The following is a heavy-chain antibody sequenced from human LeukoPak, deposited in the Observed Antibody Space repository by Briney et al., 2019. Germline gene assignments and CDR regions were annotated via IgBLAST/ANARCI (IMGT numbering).Heavy chain of an antibody. D-gene: IGHD4-17*01. V-gene: IGHV4-59*01. CDR3: ARDPYGDYPDY. J-gene: IGHJ4*02. CDR1: RGSISGYS. CDR2: IYYSGST. Sequence: SETLSLTCTVSRGSISGYSWSWIRQSPGGGLEWIGYIYYSGSTNYNPSLKSRVTISVDTSKNQFSLKLSSVTAADTAVYYCARDPYGDYPDYWGQGTLVTVSS.